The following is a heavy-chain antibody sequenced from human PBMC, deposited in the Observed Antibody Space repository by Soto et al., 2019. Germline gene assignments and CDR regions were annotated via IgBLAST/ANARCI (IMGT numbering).Heavy chain of an antibody. V-gene: IGHV1-69*01. Sequence: QVQLVQSGAEVKKPGSSVKVSCKASGGTFSSYAISWVRQAPGQGLEWMGGIIPIFGTANYAQKFQGRVTSTADESTSTAYMELSSLRSEETAVYYCARGSPRNYDILTGYYTFGYWGQGTLVTVSS. D-gene: IGHD3-9*01. CDR3: ARGSPRNYDILTGYYTFGY. CDR1: GGTFSSYA. CDR2: IIPIFGTA. J-gene: IGHJ4*02.